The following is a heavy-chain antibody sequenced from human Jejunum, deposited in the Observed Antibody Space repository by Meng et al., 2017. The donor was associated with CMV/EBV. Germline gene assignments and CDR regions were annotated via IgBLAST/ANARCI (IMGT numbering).Heavy chain of an antibody. Sequence: CQASGYSFTTHDIPWVRQAPGQGLEWMGLISPYNGNTKYAQRVQDRVTMTTDTSTRTAYMELRSLTSDDTAVYYCANSRSRGIPDYWGQGTLVTVSS. D-gene: IGHD3-16*01. CDR1: GYSFTTHD. J-gene: IGHJ4*02. CDR2: ISPYNGNT. V-gene: IGHV1-18*01. CDR3: ANSRSRGIPDY.